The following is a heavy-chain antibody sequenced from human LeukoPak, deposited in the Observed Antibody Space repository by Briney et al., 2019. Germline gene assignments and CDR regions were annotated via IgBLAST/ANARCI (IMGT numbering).Heavy chain of an antibody. D-gene: IGHD4-17*01. V-gene: IGHV1-24*01. CDR1: GSTLNELS. CDR3: ATAGPLTYDDGDSVFAFDV. CDR2: FDPEHGAT. J-gene: IGHJ3*01. Sequence: ASVKVSCKISGSTLNELSIHWVRQAPGKGLEWMGSFDPEHGATSDTQRFQGRITMTEDTVRDTSYVEVTRLTSEDTAVYFCATAGPLTYDDGDSVFAFDVWGQGTLVTVSS.